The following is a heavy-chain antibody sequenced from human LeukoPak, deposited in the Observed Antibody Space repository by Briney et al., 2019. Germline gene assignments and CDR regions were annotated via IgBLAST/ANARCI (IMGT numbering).Heavy chain of an antibody. V-gene: IGHV3-21*01. Sequence: PGGSLRLSCAASGFTFNTFNMKWVRQAPGEGLEWVASIISGGDYIYYADSVKGRFTTSRHNAKKPLSLQVDSLRVQDPAVYCCARGHYDVLAASYKWTPDYWGQGTLVTVSS. D-gene: IGHD3-9*01. CDR1: GFTFNTFN. CDR2: IISGGDYI. J-gene: IGHJ4*02. CDR3: ARGHYDVLAASYKWTPDY.